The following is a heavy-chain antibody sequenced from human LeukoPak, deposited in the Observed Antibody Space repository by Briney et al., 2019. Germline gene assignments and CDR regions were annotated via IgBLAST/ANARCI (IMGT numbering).Heavy chain of an antibody. CDR1: GFTFSSYS. D-gene: IGHD5-18*01. V-gene: IGHV3-21*01. J-gene: IGHJ1*01. CDR2: ISSSSSYI. CDR3: ARDLKYTEYFQH. Sequence: GGSLRLSCAASGFTFSSYSMNWVRQAPGKGLEWVSSISSSSSYIYYADSVKGRFTISRDNAKNSLYLQMNSLRAGDTAVYYCARDLKYTEYFQHWGQGTLVTVSS.